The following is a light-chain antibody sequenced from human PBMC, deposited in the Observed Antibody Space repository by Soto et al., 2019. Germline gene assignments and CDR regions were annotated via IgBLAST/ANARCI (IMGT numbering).Light chain of an antibody. J-gene: IGKJ1*01. CDR2: DAS. Sequence: DIQMTQSPSTLSASVGDRVTITCRASQSISSWLAWYQQKPGKAPKLLMYDASSLVSGVPAEFSGSGSGTEFTLTISSLQPYDFATYYCQQYNAYPWRFGQGTKVEIK. V-gene: IGKV1-5*01. CDR3: QQYNAYPWR. CDR1: QSISSW.